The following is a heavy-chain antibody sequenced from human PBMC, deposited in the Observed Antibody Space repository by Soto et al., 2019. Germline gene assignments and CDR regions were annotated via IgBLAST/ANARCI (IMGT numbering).Heavy chain of an antibody. J-gene: IGHJ4*02. Sequence: QVQLVQSGAEVKKPGASVKVSCKASGYTFTSYDINWVRQATGQGLEWMGWMNPNSGNTGYAQKFQGRVTMTRNTXXSTAYMELSSLRSENTAVYYCARVLGWERRAAFDYWGQGTLVTVSS. CDR2: MNPNSGNT. D-gene: IGHD1-26*01. CDR3: ARVLGWERRAAFDY. V-gene: IGHV1-8*01. CDR1: GYTFTSYD.